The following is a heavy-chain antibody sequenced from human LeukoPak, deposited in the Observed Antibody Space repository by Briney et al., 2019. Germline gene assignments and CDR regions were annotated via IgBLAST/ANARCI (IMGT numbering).Heavy chain of an antibody. J-gene: IGHJ3*02. CDR2: ISGSGGST. D-gene: IGHD1-26*01. CDR3: AKDGGLYSGVFAFDM. CDR1: GFTFSSYA. Sequence: PGGSLRLSCAASGFTFSSYAMSWVRQAPGKGLEWVSAISGSGGSTYYADSVKGRFTISRDDSKNTLYLQMNILRAEDTATYFCAKDGGLYSGVFAFDMWGQGTLVTVSS. V-gene: IGHV3-23*01.